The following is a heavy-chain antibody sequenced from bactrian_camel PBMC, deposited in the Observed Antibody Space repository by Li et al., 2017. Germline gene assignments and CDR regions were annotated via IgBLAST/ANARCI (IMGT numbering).Heavy chain of an antibody. J-gene: IGHJ4*01. V-gene: IGHV3S40*01. Sequence: VQLVESGGGLVQPGGSQRLSCVASGFGFSSYAMSWVRQAPGRGLEWISTINSGGDSTYSADSVKGRFTCAQDTAKNTNAVTLEMNSLKPEDTATYFCNVGLCGTWPPGQDNYWGHGTQVTVS. CDR3: NVGLCGTWPPGQDNY. CDR1: GFGFSSYA. D-gene: IGHD2*01. CDR2: INSGGDST.